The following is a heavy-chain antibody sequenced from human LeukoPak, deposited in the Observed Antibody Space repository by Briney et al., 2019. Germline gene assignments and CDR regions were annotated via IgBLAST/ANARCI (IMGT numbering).Heavy chain of an antibody. CDR1: GGSISSSTYY. J-gene: IGHJ1*01. Sequence: SETLSLTCTVSGGSISSSTYYWDWIRQPPGKGLEWIGSIYYSGSTYYNPSLKSRVTISVDTSKNQFSLKLSSVTAADTAVYYCARHMLSLTAGTFEYFQHWGQGTLVTVSS. CDR2: IYYSGST. V-gene: IGHV4-39*01. CDR3: ARHMLSLTAGTFEYFQH. D-gene: IGHD6-13*01.